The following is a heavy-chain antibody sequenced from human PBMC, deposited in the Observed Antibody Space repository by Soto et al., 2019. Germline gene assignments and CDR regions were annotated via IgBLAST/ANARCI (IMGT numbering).Heavy chain of an antibody. V-gene: IGHV4-59*01. D-gene: IGHD1-26*01. CDR2: IYYSGST. Sequence: SETLSLTCTFSGGSISSYYWIWIRQPPGKGLEYIGYIYYSGSTNYNPSLKSRVTISVDTSKNQFSLKLSSVTAADTAVYYCARDLGSAAFDIWGQGTMVTVSS. CDR1: GGSISSYY. J-gene: IGHJ3*02. CDR3: ARDLGSAAFDI.